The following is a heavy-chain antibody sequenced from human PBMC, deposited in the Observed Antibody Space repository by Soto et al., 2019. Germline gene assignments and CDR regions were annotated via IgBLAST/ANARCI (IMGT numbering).Heavy chain of an antibody. CDR1: GYSFTDYK. Sequence: QGQLLQSGAEVKKPGASVKVSCKTSGYSFTDYKLHWVRQAPGQGLEWMGWVDPNGGGSNSAQKFQGSVTMTWDTSIITAYLDLTRLTTNDTATYFCATWVDYGDFEGFDFWGQGTLVTVSS. D-gene: IGHD4-17*01. CDR2: VDPNGGGS. V-gene: IGHV1-2*04. CDR3: ATWVDYGDFEGFDF. J-gene: IGHJ4*02.